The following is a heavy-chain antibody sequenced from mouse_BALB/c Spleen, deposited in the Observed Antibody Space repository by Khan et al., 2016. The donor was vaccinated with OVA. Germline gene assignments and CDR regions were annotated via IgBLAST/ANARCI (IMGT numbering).Heavy chain of an antibody. V-gene: IGHV1S41*01. D-gene: IGHD1-1*01. Sequence: DLVKPGASVKLSCKASGYTFTSYWIYWIKQRPGQGLEWIGRIAPGSSNVYYNDMFSGKATLTVDTSSITAYIQLDSLSSEDTAVYFCARENYYGRSDYAMDYWGQGTSVTVSS. CDR3: ARENYYGRSDYAMDY. CDR1: GYTFTSYW. J-gene: IGHJ4*01. CDR2: IAPGSSNV.